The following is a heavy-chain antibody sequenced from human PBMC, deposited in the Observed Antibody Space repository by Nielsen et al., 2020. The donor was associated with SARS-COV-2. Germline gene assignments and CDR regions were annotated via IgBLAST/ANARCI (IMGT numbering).Heavy chain of an antibody. J-gene: IGHJ6*02. V-gene: IGHV1-18*01. CDR2: ISAHNGNT. CDR3: AREPFDSSGYDYGMDV. CDR1: GYTFTNYG. D-gene: IGHD3-22*01. Sequence: ASVKVSCKASGYTFTNYGISWVRQAPGQGLEWMGWISAHNGNTKYVQKLQGRVTMTTDTSTSTAHMELRSLRSDDTAVYYCAREPFDSSGYDYGMDVWGQGTTVTVSS.